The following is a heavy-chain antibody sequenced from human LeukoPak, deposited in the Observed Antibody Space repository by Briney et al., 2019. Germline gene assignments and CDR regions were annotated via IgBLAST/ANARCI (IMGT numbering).Heavy chain of an antibody. D-gene: IGHD3-22*01. J-gene: IGHJ4*02. CDR1: GGSFSGYY. CDR3: ARGLPLDCYDSSGYQPD. V-gene: IGHV4-34*01. CDR2: INHSGST. Sequence: SETLSLTCAVYGGSFSGYYWSWIRQPPGKGLEWIGEINHSGSTNYNPSLKSRVTISVDTSKNQFSLKLSSVTAADTAVYYCARGLPLDCYDSSGYQPDWGQGTLVTVSS.